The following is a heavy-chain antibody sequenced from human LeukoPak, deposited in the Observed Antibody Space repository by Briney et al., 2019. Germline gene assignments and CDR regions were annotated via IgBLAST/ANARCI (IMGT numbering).Heavy chain of an antibody. V-gene: IGHV3-23*01. CDR2: TNSGGTST. CDR3: AKQSYARSLGE. Sequence: PGGSLGLSCATSGFPFSDFSMSWVRQAPGKGLEWISTTNSGGTSTYYAESVKGRFTNSRDNSKNTLYLQMSSLRVEDTGVYYCAKQSYARSLGEGGPGTLVSVSS. J-gene: IGHJ4*02. D-gene: IGHD2-8*01. CDR1: GFPFSDFS.